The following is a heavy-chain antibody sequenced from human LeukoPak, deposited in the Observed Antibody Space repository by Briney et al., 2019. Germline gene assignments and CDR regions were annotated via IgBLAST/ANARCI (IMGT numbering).Heavy chain of an antibody. CDR2: ISSSSSYI. CDR3: ARKENFDY. CDR1: GFTFSSYA. V-gene: IGHV3-21*01. D-gene: IGHD5-24*01. Sequence: GGSLRLSCAASGFTFSSYAMSWVRQAPGKGLEWVLSISSSSSYIYYADSVKGRFTISRDNAKNSLYLQMNSLRAEDTAVYYCARKENFDYWGQGTLVTVSS. J-gene: IGHJ4*02.